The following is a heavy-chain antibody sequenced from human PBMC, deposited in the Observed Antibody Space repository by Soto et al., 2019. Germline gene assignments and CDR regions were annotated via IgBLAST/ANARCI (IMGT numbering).Heavy chain of an antibody. CDR1: GGTFSSYA. CDR2: IIPIFGTA. J-gene: IGHJ4*02. D-gene: IGHD3-16*02. Sequence: ASVKVSCKASGGTFSSYAISWVRQAPGQGLEWMGGIIPIFGTANYAQKFQGRVTITADESTSTAYMELSSLRSEDTTVYYCARGYDYVWGSYRYMDYWGQGTLVTVSS. V-gene: IGHV1-69*13. CDR3: ARGYDYVWGSYRYMDY.